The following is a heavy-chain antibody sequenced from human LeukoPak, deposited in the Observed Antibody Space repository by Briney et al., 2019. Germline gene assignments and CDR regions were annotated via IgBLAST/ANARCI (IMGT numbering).Heavy chain of an antibody. D-gene: IGHD3-22*01. CDR3: ARDGGYPVVGAFDI. J-gene: IGHJ3*02. CDR1: GGSFSDSY. CDR2: ISHSGGT. Sequence: SETLSLTCSVYGGSFSDSYWIWIRQSPEMGLQWIGEISHSGGTNYHPSLKSRLTMSVDTSKNQFSLKLTSVTAADTAVYYCARDGGYPVVGAFDIWGQGTMVTVSS. V-gene: IGHV4-34*01.